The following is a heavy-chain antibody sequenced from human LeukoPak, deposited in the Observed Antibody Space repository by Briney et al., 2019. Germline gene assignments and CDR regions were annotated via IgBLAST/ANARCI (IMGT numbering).Heavy chain of an antibody. J-gene: IGHJ4*02. D-gene: IGHD2-2*01. CDR1: GFTFSNYW. CDR3: ARGVVPAAIG. CDR2: INQAGSQK. V-gene: IGHV3-7*01. Sequence: GGSLRLSCAASGFTFSNYWMNWVRQAPGKGLEWVANINQAGSQKYYVDSVKGRFTISRDNAKNSLYLQMNSLRAEDTAVYYCARGVVPAAIGWGQGTLVTVSS.